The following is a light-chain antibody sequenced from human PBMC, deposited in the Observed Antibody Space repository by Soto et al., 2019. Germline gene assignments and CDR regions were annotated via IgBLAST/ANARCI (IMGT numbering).Light chain of an antibody. V-gene: IGKV3-20*01. Sequence: EIVLTQSPGTLSLSPEERATLSCRASQSVSSNYIVWYQQKPGQAPRLLIYGASSRATGIPDRFSGSGSGTDFTLTISRLEPEDFAVYYCHQSGGSPVYTFGQGTKLEIK. J-gene: IGKJ2*01. CDR3: HQSGGSPVYT. CDR1: QSVSSNY. CDR2: GAS.